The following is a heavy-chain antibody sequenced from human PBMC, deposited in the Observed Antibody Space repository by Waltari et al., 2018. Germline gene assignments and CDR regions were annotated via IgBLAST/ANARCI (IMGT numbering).Heavy chain of an antibody. J-gene: IGHJ4*02. D-gene: IGHD3-9*01. Sequence: QVQLVQSGAEVKKPGSSVKVACKASGGVFNNYAISWMRQAPGQGLEWVGGIIPIFATISYAQKFQGRVTITADEPTSTITMELSSLRSEDTAVYYCARAVRPDYDLLTGYYDWGQGTLVTVSS. CDR1: GGVFNNYA. CDR2: IIPIFATI. CDR3: ARAVRPDYDLLTGYYD. V-gene: IGHV1-69*12.